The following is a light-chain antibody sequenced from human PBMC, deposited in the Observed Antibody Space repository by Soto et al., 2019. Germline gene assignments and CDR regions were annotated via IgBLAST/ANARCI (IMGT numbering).Light chain of an antibody. CDR2: GVS. CDR1: QSVSSSY. V-gene: IGKV3-20*01. J-gene: IGKJ5*01. CDR3: QQYSASPIS. Sequence: EVVLTQSPGTLSLSPGERATLSCRASQSVSSSYLTWYQQRPGQAPRLVIYGVSRRATGIPDRFSGSGSGTDFTITISRLEPEDFAVYYCQQYSASPISFGQGTRLEIK.